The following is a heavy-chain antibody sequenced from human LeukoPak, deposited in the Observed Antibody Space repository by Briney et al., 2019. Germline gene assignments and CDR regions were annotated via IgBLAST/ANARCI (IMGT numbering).Heavy chain of an antibody. Sequence: ASVNVSCKASGYTFTSYDVNWVRQATGQGLEWMGRMNPNSGNTGYAQKFQGRVTMTRNTSISTAYMELSSLRSEDTAVYYCARGRRLTGYYDFDYWGQGTLVTVSS. CDR1: GYTFTSYD. CDR3: ARGRRLTGYYDFDY. CDR2: MNPNSGNT. D-gene: IGHD3-9*01. J-gene: IGHJ4*02. V-gene: IGHV1-8*01.